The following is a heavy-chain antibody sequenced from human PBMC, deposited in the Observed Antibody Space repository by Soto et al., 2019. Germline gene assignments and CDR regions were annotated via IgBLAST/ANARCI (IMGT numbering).Heavy chain of an antibody. CDR2: ISGIGSTI. J-gene: IGHJ4*02. CDR3: AKVFYYYDSSGYYYFDY. Sequence: GALRVSCAASGFTFSSYAVSWVRQAPGKGPEWISSISGIGSTIYYADSVKGRFTISRDNSKNTLYLQMSSLRAEDTAVYYCAKVFYYYDSSGYYYFDYWGQGTLVTVS. V-gene: IGHV3-23*01. CDR1: GFTFSSYA. D-gene: IGHD3-22*01.